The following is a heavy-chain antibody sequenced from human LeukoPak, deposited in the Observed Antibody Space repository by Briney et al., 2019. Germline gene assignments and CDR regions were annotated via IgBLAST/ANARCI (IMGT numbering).Heavy chain of an antibody. CDR3: ARDYGGSSPFDY. V-gene: IGHV3-48*03. CDR1: GFTFSSFE. D-gene: IGHD4-23*01. J-gene: IGHJ4*02. Sequence: QAGGSLRLSCAASGFTFSSFEMHWVRQAPGKGLEWVSYISSDGSTIYYADSVKGRFTISRDNAKNSLYLQMNSLRAEDTAVYYCARDYGGSSPFDYWGQGTLVTVSS. CDR2: ISSDGSTI.